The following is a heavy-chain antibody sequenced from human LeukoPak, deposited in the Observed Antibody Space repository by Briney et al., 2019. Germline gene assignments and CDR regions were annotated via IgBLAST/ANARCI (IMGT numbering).Heavy chain of an antibody. CDR2: IYSSGST. CDR3: ARIRVPAAMEWFDP. D-gene: IGHD2-2*01. V-gene: IGHV3-66*01. Sequence: GGSLRLSCAASGFTVSSNYMSWVRQAPGKGLEWVSVIYSSGSTFYADSGKGRFTISRDNSKNTLSLQMNSLGAEDTAVYYCARIRVPAAMEWFDPWGQGTLVTVSS. J-gene: IGHJ5*02. CDR1: GFTVSSNY.